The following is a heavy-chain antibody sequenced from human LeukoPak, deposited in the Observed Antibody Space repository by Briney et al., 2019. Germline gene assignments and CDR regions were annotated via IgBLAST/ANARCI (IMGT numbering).Heavy chain of an antibody. CDR2: ISGSGGST. CDR1: GFTFSSYA. J-gene: IGHJ4*02. V-gene: IGHV3-23*01. CDR3: AVASSSTWYRFDY. Sequence: PGGSLRLSCAASGFTFSSYAMSWVRQAPGKGLEWVSVISGSGGSTHYADSVKGRFTISRDNSKNTLYLQMNSRRAEDTAVYYCAVASSSTWYRFDYWGQGTLVTVSS. D-gene: IGHD6-13*01.